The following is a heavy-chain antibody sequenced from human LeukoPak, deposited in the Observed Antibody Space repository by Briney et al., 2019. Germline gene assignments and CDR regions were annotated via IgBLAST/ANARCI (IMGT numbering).Heavy chain of an antibody. CDR2: VHSTGST. Sequence: PSETLSLTCTVSGVSINSYYWSWIRQPAGKGLEWIGRVHSTGSTNYNPSLQSRLTMSVDMSKNQFSLKLSSVTAADTAVYYCARDKCGGSCNWFDPWGQGTLVTVSS. CDR1: GVSINSYY. J-gene: IGHJ5*02. V-gene: IGHV4-4*07. CDR3: ARDKCGGSCNWFDP. D-gene: IGHD2-15*01.